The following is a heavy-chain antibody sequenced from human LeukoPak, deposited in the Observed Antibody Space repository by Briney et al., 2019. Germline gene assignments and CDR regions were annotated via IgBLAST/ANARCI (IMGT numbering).Heavy chain of an antibody. D-gene: IGHD6-6*01. CDR3: ARDDHGRMRYSSSPPGY. CDR1: GYTFTSYY. J-gene: IGHJ4*02. Sequence: ASVKVSCKASGYTFTSYYMHWVRQAPGQGLEWMGIINPSGGSTSYAQKFQGRVTMTRDMSTSTVYMELSSLRSEDTAVYYCARDDHGRMRYSSSPPGYWGQGTLVTVSS. V-gene: IGHV1-46*01. CDR2: INPSGGST.